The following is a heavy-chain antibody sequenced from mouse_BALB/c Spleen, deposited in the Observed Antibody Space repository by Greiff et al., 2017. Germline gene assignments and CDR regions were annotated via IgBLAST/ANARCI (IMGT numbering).Heavy chain of an antibody. CDR1: GFTFTDYY. J-gene: IGHJ3*01. D-gene: IGHD2-1*01. CDR2: IRNKANGYTT. CDR3: ARAYGNPAWFAY. Sequence: EVHLVESGGGLVQPGGSLRLSCATSGFTFTDYYMSWVRQPPGKALEWLGFIRNKANGYTTEYSASVKGRFTISRDNSQSILYLQMNTLRAEDSATYYCARAYGNPAWFAYWGQGTLVTVSA. V-gene: IGHV7-3*02.